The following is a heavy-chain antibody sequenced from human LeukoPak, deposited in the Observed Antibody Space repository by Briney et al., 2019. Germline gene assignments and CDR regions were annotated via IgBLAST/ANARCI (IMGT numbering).Heavy chain of an antibody. CDR3: ARVGRDKLRGYYYYMDV. D-gene: IGHD2-15*01. CDR2: ISSSSSTI. V-gene: IGHV3-48*01. Sequence: GGSLRLSCAASGFTFSSYSMNWVRQAPGKGLEWVSYISSSSSTIYYADSVKGRFTIPRDNAKNSLYLQMNSLRAEDTAVYYCARVGRDKLRGYYYYMDVWGKGTTVTVSS. J-gene: IGHJ6*03. CDR1: GFTFSSYS.